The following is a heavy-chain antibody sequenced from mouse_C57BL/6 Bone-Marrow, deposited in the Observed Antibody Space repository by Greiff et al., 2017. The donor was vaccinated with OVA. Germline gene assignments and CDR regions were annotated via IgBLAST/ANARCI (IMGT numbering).Heavy chain of an antibody. Sequence: QVHVKQSGPGLVAPSQSLSITCTVSGFSLTSYGVDWVRQSPGKGLEWLGVIWGVGSTNYNSALKSRLSISKDNSKSQVFLKMNSLQTDDTAMYYCARQYYYGSYAMDYWGQGTSVTVSS. D-gene: IGHD1-1*01. V-gene: IGHV2-6*01. CDR3: ARQYYYGSYAMDY. J-gene: IGHJ4*01. CDR1: GFSLTSYG. CDR2: IWGVGST.